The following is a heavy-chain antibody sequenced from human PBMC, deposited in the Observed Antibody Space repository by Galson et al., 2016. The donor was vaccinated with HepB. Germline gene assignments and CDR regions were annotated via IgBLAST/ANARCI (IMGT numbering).Heavy chain of an antibody. V-gene: IGHV3-33*08. D-gene: IGHD2-2*01. CDR1: GFIFSSYW. CDR3: ARDPQYQLTNYYYYGMDV. CDR2: IWYDGSDK. J-gene: IGHJ6*02. Sequence: LRLSCAASGFIFSSYWMNWVRQAPGKGLEWVAIIWYDGSDKYYADSVKGRFTISRDNSKNTLYLQMNSLRAEDTAVYYCARDPQYQLTNYYYYGMDVWGQGTTVTV.